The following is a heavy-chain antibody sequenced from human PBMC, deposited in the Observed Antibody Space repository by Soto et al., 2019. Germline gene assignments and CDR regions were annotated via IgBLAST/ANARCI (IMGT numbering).Heavy chain of an antibody. Sequence: WGSLRLSCSASVFTFISYAMSWSRQAPGNWLEWVSAIRFSGGITYYAYSVKVLFTIPRANSKNTLYLQMNTLRAQPPAVYYCANLLGIIAAAGPSHYYYGMDVWGPGTTVTVSS. J-gene: IGHJ6*02. CDR2: IRFSGGIT. D-gene: IGHD6-13*01. CDR1: VFTFISYA. CDR3: ANLLGIIAAAGPSHYYYGMDV. V-gene: IGHV3-23*01.